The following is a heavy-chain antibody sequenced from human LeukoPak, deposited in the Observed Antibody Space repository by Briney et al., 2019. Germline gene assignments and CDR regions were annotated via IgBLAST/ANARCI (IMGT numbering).Heavy chain of an antibody. D-gene: IGHD3-22*01. CDR2: IYYSGST. Sequence: SETLSLTCTVSGGSISSYYWSWIRQPPGKGLEWIGYIYYSGSTNYNPSLKSRVTISVDTSKNQFSLKLSSVTAADTAVYYCARRRSDSSGYYYWFHPWGQGTLVTVSS. CDR1: GGSISSYY. V-gene: IGHV4-59*01. CDR3: ARRRSDSSGYYYWFHP. J-gene: IGHJ5*02.